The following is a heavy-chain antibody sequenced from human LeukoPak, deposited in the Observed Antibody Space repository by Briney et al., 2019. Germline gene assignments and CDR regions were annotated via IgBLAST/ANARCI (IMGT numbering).Heavy chain of an antibody. D-gene: IGHD3-22*01. V-gene: IGHV3-23*01. CDR2: ISGSGGST. Sequence: GGSLRLACAASGFTFSSYAMSWVRQAPGKGLEWVSAISGSGGSTYYADSVKGRFTISRDNSKNTLYLQMNSLRAEDTAVYYCAKARYEGVITMIVVRRKYYFDYWGQGTLVTVSS. J-gene: IGHJ4*02. CDR3: AKARYEGVITMIVVRRKYYFDY. CDR1: GFTFSSYA.